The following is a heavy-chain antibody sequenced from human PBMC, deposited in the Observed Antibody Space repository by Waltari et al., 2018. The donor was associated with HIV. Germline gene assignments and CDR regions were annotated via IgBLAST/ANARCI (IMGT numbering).Heavy chain of an antibody. CDR2: VKSETDGGTT. J-gene: IGHJ4*02. V-gene: IGHV3-15*01. CDR3: TTGDIVVVTDY. D-gene: IGHD2-21*02. Sequence: EVQLVESGGGLVKPGGSLRLSCAASGFTFTNAWMSWVRQAPGKGLEWVGRVKSETDGGTTDYAAPVKGRFTISRDDSKNTLYLQMNSLKTEDTAVCYCTTGDIVVVTDYWGQGTLVTVSS. CDR1: GFTFTNAW.